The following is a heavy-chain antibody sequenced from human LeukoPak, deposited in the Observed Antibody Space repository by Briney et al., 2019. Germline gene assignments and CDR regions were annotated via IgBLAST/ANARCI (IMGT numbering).Heavy chain of an antibody. CDR2: ISYDGSNK. CDR3: ARDLLLSDYEAHS. CDR1: GFTFSSYA. Sequence: PGGSLRLSCAASGFTFSSYAMHWVRRAPGKGLEWVAVISYDGSNKYYADSVKGRFTISRDNSKNTLYLQMNSLRAADTAVYYCARDLLLSDYEAHSWGQGTLVTVSS. J-gene: IGHJ4*02. D-gene: IGHD5-12*01. V-gene: IGHV3-30-3*01.